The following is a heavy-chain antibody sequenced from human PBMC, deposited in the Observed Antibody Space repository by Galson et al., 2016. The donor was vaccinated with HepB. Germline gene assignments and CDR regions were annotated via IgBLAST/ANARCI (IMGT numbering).Heavy chain of an antibody. J-gene: IGHJ3*02. CDR3: AKDRVVRPISFAFDI. CDR2: ISGSGGST. CDR1: GFTFSSYA. V-gene: IGHV3-23*01. Sequence: SLRLSCAASGFTFSSYAMTWVRQAPGKGLEWVSAISGSGGSTYYADSVKGRFTISRDNSKNSLYLQMNSLRAQDAAVYYCAKDRVVRPISFAFDIWGQGTMVIVSS. D-gene: IGHD2-2*01.